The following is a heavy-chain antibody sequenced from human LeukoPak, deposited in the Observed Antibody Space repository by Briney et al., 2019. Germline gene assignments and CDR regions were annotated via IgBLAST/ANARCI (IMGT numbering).Heavy chain of an antibody. CDR1: GFTFGSYW. V-gene: IGHV3-74*01. J-gene: IGHJ4*02. CDR2: INSDGSTT. Sequence: GGSLRLSCAASGFTFGSYWMHWVRQAPGKGLVWVSRINSDGSTTNYADSVKGRFTISRDNAKNTLYLQMNSLRAEDTAVYYCASDSGPFSAMPLGYWGQGTLVTVSS. D-gene: IGHD2-2*01. CDR3: ASDSGPFSAMPLGY.